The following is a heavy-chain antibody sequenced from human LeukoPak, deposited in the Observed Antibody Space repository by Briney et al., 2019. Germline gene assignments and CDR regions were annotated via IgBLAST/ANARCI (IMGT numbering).Heavy chain of an antibody. J-gene: IGHJ4*02. CDR1: GYTFTSYY. Sequence: ASVKVPCKASGYTFTSYYMHWVRQAPGQGLEWVGIINPSVGSTSYAQKFQGRVTMTRDTSTSTVYMELSSLRSEDTAVYYCARVYSGYDCGDWGQGTLVTVSS. CDR3: ARVYSGYDCGD. V-gene: IGHV1-46*01. D-gene: IGHD5-12*01. CDR2: INPSVGST.